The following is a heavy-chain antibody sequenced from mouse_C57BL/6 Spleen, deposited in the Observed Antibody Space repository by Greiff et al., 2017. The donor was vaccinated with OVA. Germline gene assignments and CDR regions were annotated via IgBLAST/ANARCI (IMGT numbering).Heavy chain of an antibody. CDR1: GYTFTSYG. CDR2: IYPRSGNT. Sequence: VQLQQSGAELARPGASVKLSCKASGYTFTSYGISWVKQRTGQGLEWIGEIYPRSGNTYYNEKFKGKATLTADKSSSTAYMELRSLTSEDSAVYFCAVEGYYAWFAYWGQGTLVTVSA. V-gene: IGHV1-81*01. CDR3: AVEGYYAWFAY. J-gene: IGHJ3*01. D-gene: IGHD2-3*01.